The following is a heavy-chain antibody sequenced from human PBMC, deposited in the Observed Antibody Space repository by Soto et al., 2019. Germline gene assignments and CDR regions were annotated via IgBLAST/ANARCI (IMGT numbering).Heavy chain of an antibody. J-gene: IGHJ6*02. CDR2: IIPTFGRT. D-gene: IGHD3-10*02. V-gene: IGHV1-69*13. CDR3: ARDPLSSFAMDV. Sequence: AVKVSCKYCRETFSSYAISLLRQATGKWLEWMGKIIPTFGRTDYAQKFQGRLTISADDSTSKAYMELSSLVSEDTAVYYCARDPLSSFAMDVWGQGTTVTVS. CDR1: RETFSSYA.